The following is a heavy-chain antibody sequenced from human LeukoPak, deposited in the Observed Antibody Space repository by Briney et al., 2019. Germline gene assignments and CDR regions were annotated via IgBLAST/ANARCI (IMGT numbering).Heavy chain of an antibody. D-gene: IGHD6-19*01. CDR3: ARDIVVAVAAPDAFDI. Sequence: ASVKVSCKASGGTFSSYAISWVRQAPGQGLEWMGWISAYNGNTNYAQKLQGRVTMTTDTSTSTAYMELRSLRSDDTAVYYCARDIVVAVAAPDAFDIWGQGTMVTVSS. V-gene: IGHV1-18*01. J-gene: IGHJ3*02. CDR2: ISAYNGNT. CDR1: GGTFSSYA.